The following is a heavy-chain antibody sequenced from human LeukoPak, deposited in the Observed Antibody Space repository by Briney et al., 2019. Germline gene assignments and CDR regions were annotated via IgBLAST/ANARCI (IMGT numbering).Heavy chain of an antibody. Sequence: GGSLRLSCAASGFTFSNHWMHWVRQVPGKGLVWVSRSDGGGSSTSYADSVKGRFSISRDNAKSTLYLQMNSLRAEDTAVYYCARGPGSAGGAYVGDYWGQGILVTVSS. D-gene: IGHD4-23*01. J-gene: IGHJ4*01. CDR3: ARGPGSAGGAYVGDY. CDR1: GFTFSNHW. V-gene: IGHV3-74*01. CDR2: SDGGGSST.